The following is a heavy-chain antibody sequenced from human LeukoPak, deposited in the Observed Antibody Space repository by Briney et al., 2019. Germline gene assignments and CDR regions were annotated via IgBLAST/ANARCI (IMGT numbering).Heavy chain of an antibody. CDR2: ISAYNGNT. Sequence: GASVKVSCKASGYIFTSYFMHWVRQAPGQGLEWMGWISAYNGNTNYAQKLQGRVTMTTDTSTSTAYMELRSLRSDDTAVYYCARDQYAMAGSEYWGQGTLVTVSS. V-gene: IGHV1-18*04. CDR1: GYIFTSYF. J-gene: IGHJ4*02. CDR3: ARDQYAMAGSEY. D-gene: IGHD6-19*01.